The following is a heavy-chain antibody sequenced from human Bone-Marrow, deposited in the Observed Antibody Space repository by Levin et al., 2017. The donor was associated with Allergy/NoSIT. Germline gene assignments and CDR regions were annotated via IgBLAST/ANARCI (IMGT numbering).Heavy chain of an antibody. CDR1: GFSIRTYS. CDR3: VRDRAFTDYGAYFDY. V-gene: IGHV3-48*04. CDR2: IRSSSTIT. J-gene: IGHJ4*02. Sequence: LSLTCAASGFSIRTYSMNWVRQAPGKGLEWVSFIRSSSTITYHTDSVKGRFTISRDNAKNLLYLQMNSLRAEDTAVYYCVRDRAFTDYGAYFDYWGQGTLVTVSS. D-gene: IGHD4-17*01.